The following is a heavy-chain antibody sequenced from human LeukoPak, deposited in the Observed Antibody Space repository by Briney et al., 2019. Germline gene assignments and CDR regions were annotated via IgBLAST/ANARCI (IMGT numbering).Heavy chain of an antibody. Sequence: SVKVSCKASGGTFSSYAISWVRQAPGQGLEWMGRIIPILGIANYAQKFQGRVTITADKSTSTAYMELSSLRSEDTAVYYCARDWDQLVPSKGGPPRYFCFMDVWGKGTSVIVSS. CDR3: ARDWDQLVPSKGGPPRYFCFMDV. J-gene: IGHJ6*03. D-gene: IGHD2-15*01. V-gene: IGHV1-69*04. CDR2: IIPILGIA. CDR1: GGTFSSYA.